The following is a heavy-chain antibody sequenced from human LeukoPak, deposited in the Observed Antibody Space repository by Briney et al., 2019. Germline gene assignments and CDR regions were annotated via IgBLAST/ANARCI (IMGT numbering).Heavy chain of an antibody. D-gene: IGHD3-22*01. J-gene: IGHJ4*02. Sequence: GESLKISCKGSGYSFTSYWIGWVRQMPGKGLEWMGIIYPGDSNTRYSPSFQGQVTISADKSISTAYLQWSSLKASDTAMYYCARFGYDSSGYYYGFDYWGQGTLVTVSS. CDR2: IYPGDSNT. CDR3: ARFGYDSSGYYYGFDY. V-gene: IGHV5-51*01. CDR1: GYSFTSYW.